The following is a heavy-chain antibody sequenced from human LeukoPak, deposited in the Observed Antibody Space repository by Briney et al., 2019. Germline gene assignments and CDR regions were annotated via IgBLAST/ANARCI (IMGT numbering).Heavy chain of an antibody. CDR2: IIPIFGTT. Sequence: GASVKVSCKASGGTLSRYAISWVRQAPGQGPEWMGGIIPIFGTTNYAQKLQGRVTITADESTSTAYMELSSLRSEDTAVYYCARIVGIASRGSFDYWGQGTLVTVSS. J-gene: IGHJ4*02. V-gene: IGHV1-69*13. D-gene: IGHD3-10*01. CDR1: GGTLSRYA. CDR3: ARIVGIASRGSFDY.